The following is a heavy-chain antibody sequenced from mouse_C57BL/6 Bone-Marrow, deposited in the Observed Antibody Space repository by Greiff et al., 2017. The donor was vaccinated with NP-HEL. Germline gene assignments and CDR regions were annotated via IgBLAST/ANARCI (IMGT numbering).Heavy chain of an antibody. D-gene: IGHD1-1*01. CDR3: TTGGSSPYAMDY. CDR2: IDPENGDT. Sequence: EVQLQQSGAELVRPGASVKLSCTVSGFNIKDDYMHWVKQRPEQGLEWIGWIDPENGDTEYASKFQGKATITADTSSNTAYLQLSSLTSEYTAVYYWTTGGSSPYAMDYWGQGTSVTVSS. CDR1: GFNIKDDY. J-gene: IGHJ4*01. V-gene: IGHV14-4*01.